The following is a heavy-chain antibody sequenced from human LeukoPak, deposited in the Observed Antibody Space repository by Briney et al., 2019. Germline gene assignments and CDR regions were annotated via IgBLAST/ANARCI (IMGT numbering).Heavy chain of an antibody. CDR1: GFTFDDYA. V-gene: IGHV3-9*01. J-gene: IGHJ6*02. D-gene: IGHD2-2*02. CDR2: ISWNSGSI. Sequence: GRSLRLSCAASGFTFDDYAMHWVRQAPGKGLEWVSGISWNSGSIGYADSVKGRFTISRDNAKNSLYLKMNSLRAEDTALYDCALLTGYCSSTSCYKPDRDVWGQGTTVTVSS. CDR3: ALLTGYCSSTSCYKPDRDV.